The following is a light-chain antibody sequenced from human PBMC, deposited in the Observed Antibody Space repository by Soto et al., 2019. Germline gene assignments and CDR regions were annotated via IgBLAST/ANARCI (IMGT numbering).Light chain of an antibody. CDR3: AAWDDSLTSWV. Sequence: QSVLTQPPSASGTPGQRVTISCSGSSSNIGTYSVNWYQQLPGTAPKLLIYTDNQRPSGVPDRFSGSKSGTSASLAISGLQSEDEADYYCAAWDDSLTSWVFGGGTKLTVL. CDR1: SSNIGTYS. V-gene: IGLV1-44*01. J-gene: IGLJ3*02. CDR2: TDN.